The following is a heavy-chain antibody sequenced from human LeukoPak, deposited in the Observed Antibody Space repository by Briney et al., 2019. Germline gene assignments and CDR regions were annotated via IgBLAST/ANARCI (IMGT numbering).Heavy chain of an antibody. CDR1: GFTLSIYT. Sequence: PGGSLRLSRATSGFTLSIYTMNWVRQAPGKGLEWVSCISSGGTYIYNADSVKGRFTISRDNAKNSLYLQMNNLRAEDTAVYYCAREEDSSTIRSSHGMDVWGQGTTVTVSS. J-gene: IGHJ6*02. V-gene: IGHV3-21*01. CDR2: ISSGGTYI. CDR3: AREEDSSTIRSSHGMDV. D-gene: IGHD6-6*01.